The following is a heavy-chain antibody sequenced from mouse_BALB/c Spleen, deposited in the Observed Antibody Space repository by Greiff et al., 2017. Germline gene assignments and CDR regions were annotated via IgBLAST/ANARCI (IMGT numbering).Heavy chain of an antibody. CDR3: ASRDGNYVFFDY. Sequence: VKLMESGAELMKPGASVKISCKATGYTFSSYWIEWVKQRPGHGLEWIGEILPGSGSTNYNEKFKGKATFTADTSSNTAYMQLSSLTSEDSAVYYCASRDGNYVFFDYWGQGTTLTVSS. J-gene: IGHJ2*01. CDR2: ILPGSGST. D-gene: IGHD2-1*01. CDR1: GYTFSSYW. V-gene: IGHV1-9*01.